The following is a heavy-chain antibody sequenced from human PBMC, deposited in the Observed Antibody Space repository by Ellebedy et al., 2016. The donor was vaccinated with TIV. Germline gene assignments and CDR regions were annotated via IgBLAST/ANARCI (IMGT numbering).Heavy chain of an antibody. CDR1: GGSISSSNW. D-gene: IGHD5-18*01. Sequence: SETLSLTXAVSGGSISSSNWWSWVRQPPGKGLEWIGEIYHSGSTNYNPSLKSRVTISVDTSKNQFSLKLSSVTAADTAVYYCARVEDTAMVPGWFDPWGQGTLVTVSS. CDR3: ARVEDTAMVPGWFDP. J-gene: IGHJ5*02. V-gene: IGHV4-4*02. CDR2: IYHSGST.